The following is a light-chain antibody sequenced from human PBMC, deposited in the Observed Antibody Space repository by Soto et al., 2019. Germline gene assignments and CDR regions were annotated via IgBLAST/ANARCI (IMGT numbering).Light chain of an antibody. J-gene: IGKJ4*01. CDR3: QQANSFLALT. CDR2: AAS. CDR1: QGISSY. V-gene: IGKV1-8*01. Sequence: AIRMTQSPSSFSASTGDRVTITCRASQGISSYLAWYQQKPGKAPKLLIYAASTLQSGVPSRFSGSGSGTEFTLTINNLQPDDFATYYCQQANSFLALTFGGGTKVDI.